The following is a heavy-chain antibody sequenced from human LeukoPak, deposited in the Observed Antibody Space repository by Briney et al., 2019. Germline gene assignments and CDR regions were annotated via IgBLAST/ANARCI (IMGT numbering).Heavy chain of an antibody. D-gene: IGHD2-2*01. CDR2: ISYDARNT. CDR3: AKKGPSSWYQEY. Sequence: PGGSLRLSCAASGFTFSNIGMFWVRQAPGKGLEWVAVISYDARNTYYADSVKGRFTISRDNSKNTLYLQMNSLREEDTAVYYCAKKGPSSWYQEYWGQGTLVTVSS. J-gene: IGHJ4*02. V-gene: IGHV3-30*18. CDR1: GFTFSNIG.